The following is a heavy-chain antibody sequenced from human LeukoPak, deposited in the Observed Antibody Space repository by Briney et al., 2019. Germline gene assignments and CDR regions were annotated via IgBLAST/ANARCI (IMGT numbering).Heavy chain of an antibody. J-gene: IGHJ4*02. Sequence: ASVKVSCKASGYTFTSYDINWVRQATGQGLEWMGWMNPNSGNTGYAQKFQGRVTMTRNTSISTAYMELSSLRSEDTAVYYCAREDGYNYEPRYYFDYWGQGTLVTVSS. V-gene: IGHV1-8*02. CDR3: AREDGYNYEPRYYFDY. CDR1: GYTFTSYD. D-gene: IGHD5-24*01. CDR2: MNPNSGNT.